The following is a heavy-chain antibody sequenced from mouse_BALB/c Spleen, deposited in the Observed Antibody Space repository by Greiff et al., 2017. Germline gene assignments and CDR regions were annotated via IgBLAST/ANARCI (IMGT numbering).Heavy chain of an antibody. CDR1: GYSITSGYY. D-gene: IGHD2-4*01. J-gene: IGHJ3*01. V-gene: IGHV3-6*02. Sequence: VQLQQSGPGLVKPSQSLSLTCSVTGYSITSGYYWNWIRQFPGNKLEWMGYISYDGSNNYNPSLKNRISITRDTSKNQFFLKLNSVTTEDTATYYCARALYYDYDVPFAYWGQGTLVTVSA. CDR2: ISYDGSN. CDR3: ARALYYDYDVPFAY.